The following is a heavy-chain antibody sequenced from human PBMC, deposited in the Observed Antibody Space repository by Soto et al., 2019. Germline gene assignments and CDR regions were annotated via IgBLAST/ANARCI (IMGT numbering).Heavy chain of an antibody. D-gene: IGHD5-18*01. J-gene: IGHJ4*02. CDR1: GGSISSYY. Sequence: SETLSLTCTVSGGSISSYYWSWIRQPPGKGLEWIGYIYYSGSTNYNPSLKSRVTISVDTSKNQFSLKLSSVTAADTAVYYCARGPDVDTAMVFDYWGQGTLVTVSS. CDR2: IYYSGST. CDR3: ARGPDVDTAMVFDY. V-gene: IGHV4-59*01.